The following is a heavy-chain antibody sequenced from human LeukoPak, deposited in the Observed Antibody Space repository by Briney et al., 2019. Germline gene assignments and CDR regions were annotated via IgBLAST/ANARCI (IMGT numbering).Heavy chain of an antibody. J-gene: IGHJ4*02. CDR3: ASGYSYGWFDY. D-gene: IGHD5-18*01. CDR1: GGSISSYY. V-gene: IGHV4-59*08. Sequence: PSETLSLTCTVSGGSISSYYWSWIRQPPGKGLEWIGYIYYSGSTYYNPSLKSRVTISVDTSKNQFSLKLSSVTAADTAVYYCASGYSYGWFDYWGQGTLVTVSS. CDR2: IYYSGST.